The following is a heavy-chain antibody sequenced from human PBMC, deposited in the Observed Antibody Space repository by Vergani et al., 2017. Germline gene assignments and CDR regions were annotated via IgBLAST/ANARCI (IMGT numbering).Heavy chain of an antibody. Sequence: EVQLVESGGGLVQPGGSLRLSCAASGFTFDDYAMHWVRQAPGKGLEWVSGISWNSGSIGYADSVKGRFTISRDNAKNSLYLQMNSLRAEDTALYYCAKDPDSSGYYYFDYWGQGTLVTVSS. J-gene: IGHJ4*02. CDR2: ISWNSGSI. D-gene: IGHD3-22*01. V-gene: IGHV3-9*01. CDR1: GFTFDDYA. CDR3: AKDPDSSGYYYFDY.